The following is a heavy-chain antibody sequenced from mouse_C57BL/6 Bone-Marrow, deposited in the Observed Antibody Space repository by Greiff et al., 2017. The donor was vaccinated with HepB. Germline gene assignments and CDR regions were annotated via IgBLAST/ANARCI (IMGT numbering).Heavy chain of an antibody. CDR2: IRSKSNNYAT. Sequence: EVKLMESGGGLVQPKGSLKLSCAASGFSFNTYAMNWVRQAPGKGLEWVARIRSKSNNYATYYADSVKDRFTISRDDSESMLYLQMNNLKTEDTAMYYCVSLAMDYWGQGTSVTVSS. CDR1: GFSFNTYA. J-gene: IGHJ4*01. CDR3: VSLAMDY. V-gene: IGHV10-1*01.